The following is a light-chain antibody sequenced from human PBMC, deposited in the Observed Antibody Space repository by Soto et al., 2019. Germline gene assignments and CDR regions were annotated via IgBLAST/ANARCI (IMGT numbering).Light chain of an antibody. CDR3: QQSYITPYT. CDR2: SLS. CDR1: QSLLDSDDGNTY. Sequence: DIVMTLTPLSLPVTPGEPASISCRSSQSLLDSDDGNTYLDWYLQKPGQSPQLLIYSLSYRASGVPDRFSGSGSGTDFTLTISSLQPEDFATYYCQQSYITPYTFGQGTKLEI. J-gene: IGKJ2*01. V-gene: IGKV2-40*01.